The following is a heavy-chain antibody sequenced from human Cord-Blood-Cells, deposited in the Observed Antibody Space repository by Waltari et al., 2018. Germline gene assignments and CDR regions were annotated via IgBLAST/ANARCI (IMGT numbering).Heavy chain of an antibody. CDR3: ASLNYYYSYSMVV. Sequence: QVQLQQRGAGVFKHSEPLSLSSAVYVGYFSVESWRWIRPPPGKGLEWIGEINHSGRTNYTPSLNMLVTISVDTSKNQFSLKLSSVTAADPAVYYCASLNYYYSYSMVVWGQGTTFTVSS. V-gene: IGHV4-34*01. J-gene: IGHJ6*02. CDR1: VGYFSVES. CDR2: INHSGRT.